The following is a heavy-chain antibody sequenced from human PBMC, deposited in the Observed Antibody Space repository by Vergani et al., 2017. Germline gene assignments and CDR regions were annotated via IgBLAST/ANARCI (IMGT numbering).Heavy chain of an antibody. CDR3: ARGNSSSWPLDY. CDR2: VYSSGGT. V-gene: IGHV4-61*02. CDR1: GGSTSSGLCY. D-gene: IGHD6-13*01. Sequence: QVQLQESGPGLVKPSQTLSLTCTVSGGSTSSGLCYWSWIRQPAGKGLEWIGRVYSSGGTHYNPSLKSRVTISVDTSKNQFSLQLRSVTAADTAVYFCARGNSSSWPLDYWGQGTLVTVSS. J-gene: IGHJ4*02.